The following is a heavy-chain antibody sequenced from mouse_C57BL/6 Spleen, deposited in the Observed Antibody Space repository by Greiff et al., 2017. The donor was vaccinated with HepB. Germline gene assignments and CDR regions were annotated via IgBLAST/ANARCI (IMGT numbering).Heavy chain of an antibody. CDR3: ARVKEVRYYAMDY. J-gene: IGHJ4*01. Sequence: EVQGVESGGGLVKPGGSLKLSCAASGFTFSSYAMSWVRQTPEKRLEWVATISDGGSYTYYPDNVKGRFTISRDNAKNNLYLQMSHLKSEDTAMYYCARVKEVRYYAMDYWGQGTSVTVSS. CDR1: GFTFSSYA. V-gene: IGHV5-4*01. CDR2: ISDGGSYT.